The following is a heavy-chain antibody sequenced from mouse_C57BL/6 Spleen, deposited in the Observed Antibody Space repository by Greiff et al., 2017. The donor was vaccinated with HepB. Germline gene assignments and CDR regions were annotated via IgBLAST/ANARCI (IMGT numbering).Heavy chain of an antibody. Sequence: SGAELVRPGASVKMSCKASGYTFTSYNMHWVKQTPRQGLEWIGAIYPGNGDTSYNQKFKGKATLTVDKSSSTAYMQLSSLTSEDSAVYFCARRAYYGSDYAMDYWGQGTSVTVSS. J-gene: IGHJ4*01. CDR1: GYTFTSYN. CDR2: IYPGNGDT. V-gene: IGHV1-12*01. CDR3: ARRAYYGSDYAMDY. D-gene: IGHD1-1*01.